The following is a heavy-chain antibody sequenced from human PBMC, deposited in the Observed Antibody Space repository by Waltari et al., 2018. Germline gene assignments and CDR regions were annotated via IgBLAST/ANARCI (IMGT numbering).Heavy chain of an antibody. J-gene: IGHJ3*02. CDR1: GGSISSYY. CDR3: ARDSHYYDSSGYRRAFDI. CDR2: IYYSGST. Sequence: QVQLQESGPGLVKPSETLSLTCTVSGGSISSYYWSWIRQPPGKGLEWIGYIYYSGSTNYNPSLKSRVTISVDTYKNQFSLKLSSVTAADTAVYYCARDSHYYDSSGYRRAFDIWGQGTMVTVSS. D-gene: IGHD3-22*01. V-gene: IGHV4-59*01.